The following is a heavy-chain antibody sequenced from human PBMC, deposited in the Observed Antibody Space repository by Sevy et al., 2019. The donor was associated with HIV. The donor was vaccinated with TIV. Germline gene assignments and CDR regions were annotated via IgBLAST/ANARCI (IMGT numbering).Heavy chain of an antibody. V-gene: IGHV1-18*01. Sequence: ASVKVSCKASGYTFTSYGISWVRQAPGQGLEWMGWISAYNGNTNYAQKLQGRVTMTTDTSTSTAYMELRSLRSDDTAVYYCAGEAEYYDFWSGYSIDAFDIWGQGTMVTVSS. CDR3: AGEAEYYDFWSGYSIDAFDI. CDR1: GYTFTSYG. J-gene: IGHJ3*02. D-gene: IGHD3-3*01. CDR2: ISAYNGNT.